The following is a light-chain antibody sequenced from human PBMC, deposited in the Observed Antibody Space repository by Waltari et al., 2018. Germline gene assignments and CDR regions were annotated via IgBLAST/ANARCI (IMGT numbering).Light chain of an antibody. Sequence: DIVMTQSPDSLAVSLGERATIHCKSSQSVLYSSDNKNYLAWYQQKPGQPPKLLIHWASMRESGVPDRFSGSGSGTDFTLTISSLQAEDVAVYYCQSRAFGQGTKVEIK. CDR3: QSRA. V-gene: IGKV4-1*01. CDR2: WAS. J-gene: IGKJ1*01. CDR1: QSVLYSSDNKNY.